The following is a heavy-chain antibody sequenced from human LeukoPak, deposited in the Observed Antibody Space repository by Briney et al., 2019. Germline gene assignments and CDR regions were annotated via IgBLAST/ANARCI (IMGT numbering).Heavy chain of an antibody. D-gene: IGHD3-9*01. J-gene: IGHJ4*02. CDR2: ISGSGGST. CDR1: GFTFSSYA. Sequence: GGSLRLSCAASGFTFSSYAMSWVRQAPGKGLECVSAISGSGGSTYYADSVKGRFTISRDNSKNTLYLQMNSLRAEDTAVYYCAKDYDILTGYPNYFDYWGQGTLVTVSS. V-gene: IGHV3-23*01. CDR3: AKDYDILTGYPNYFDY.